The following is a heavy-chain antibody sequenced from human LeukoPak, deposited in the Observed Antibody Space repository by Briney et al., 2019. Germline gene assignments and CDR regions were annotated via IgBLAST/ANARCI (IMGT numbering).Heavy chain of an antibody. CDR1: GFTFSSYG. CDR3: AKDAYYDSSGYYLGLDY. D-gene: IGHD3-22*01. Sequence: PGGSLGLSCAASGFTFSSYGMHWVRQAPGKGLEWVAFIRYDGSNKYYADSVKGRFTISRDNSKNTLYLQMNSLRAEDTAVYYCAKDAYYDSSGYYLGLDYWGQGTLVTVSS. V-gene: IGHV3-30*02. J-gene: IGHJ4*02. CDR2: IRYDGSNK.